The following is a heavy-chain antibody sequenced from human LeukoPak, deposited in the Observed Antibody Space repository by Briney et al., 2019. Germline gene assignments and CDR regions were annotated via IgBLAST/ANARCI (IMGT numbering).Heavy chain of an antibody. CDR2: ISSDSTSFK. CDR3: ASSCSTTSCYCY. V-gene: IGHV3-21*04. Sequence: GGSLRLSCAASGFTFSTYHFHWVRQAPGKGLEWVSTISSDSTSFKYYAHSVQGRFTISRDNAQNSLYLQMNSLRAEDTAVYYCASSCSTTSCYCYWGQGTLVTVSS. J-gene: IGHJ4*02. D-gene: IGHD2-2*01. CDR1: GFTFSTYH.